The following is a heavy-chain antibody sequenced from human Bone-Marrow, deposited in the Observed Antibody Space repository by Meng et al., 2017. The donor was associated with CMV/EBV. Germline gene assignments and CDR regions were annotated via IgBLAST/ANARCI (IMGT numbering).Heavy chain of an antibody. Sequence: ASVKVSCKAAGYTFTSYFMHWVRQAPGQGLEWMGKINSSGGRTTYAQKFQGRLTMTRNTSTSTIYMELSSLRSEDTAVYYCARGRGPSGSWYIDYWGRGTLVTVSS. CDR3: ARGRGPSGSWYIDY. CDR1: GYTFTSYF. J-gene: IGHJ4*02. D-gene: IGHD6-13*01. V-gene: IGHV1-46*01. CDR2: INSSGGRT.